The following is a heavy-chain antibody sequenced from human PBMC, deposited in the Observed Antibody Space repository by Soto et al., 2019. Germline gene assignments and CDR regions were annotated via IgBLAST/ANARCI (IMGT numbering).Heavy chain of an antibody. V-gene: IGHV5-51*01. J-gene: IGHJ4*02. CDR1: GYSFTSYW. D-gene: IGHD3-3*01. CDR2: IYPGDSDT. Sequence: PGESLKISCKGSGYSFTSYWIGWVRQMPGKGLEWMGIIYPGDSDTRYSPSFQGQVTISADKSISTAYLQWSSLKASDTAMYYCARTTYYDFWSGYYTQHYFDYWGQGTLVTVSS. CDR3: ARTTYYDFWSGYYTQHYFDY.